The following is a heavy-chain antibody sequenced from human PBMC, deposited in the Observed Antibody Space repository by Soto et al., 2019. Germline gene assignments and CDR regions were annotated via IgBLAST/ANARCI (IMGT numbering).Heavy chain of an antibody. CDR1: GGTFSSYA. CDR3: ASSRSGGTMVRGVIIGDGFDY. J-gene: IGHJ4*02. CDR2: IIPIVGTA. Sequence: QVQLVQSGAEVKKPGSSVKVSCKASGGTFSSYAISWVRQAPGPGLEWLGGIIPIVGTANYAQKFQGRVTIPADESTSTAYMELSSLRSEDTAVYYCASSRSGGTMVRGVIIGDGFDYCCQGTLVAVSS. V-gene: IGHV1-69*01. D-gene: IGHD3-10*01.